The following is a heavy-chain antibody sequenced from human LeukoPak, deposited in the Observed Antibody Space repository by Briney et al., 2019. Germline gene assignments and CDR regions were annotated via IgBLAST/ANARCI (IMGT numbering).Heavy chain of an antibody. CDR3: ARGYGSGSYYDS. J-gene: IGHJ4*02. V-gene: IGHV4-34*01. Sequence: PSETLSLTCAVYGGSFSGVYRTWIRQPPGKGLEWIGEINRGGGTAYNPSLKSRVTISVDTSNNQFSLRLSSVTAADTAAYYCARGYGSGSYYDSWGQGTLVTVSS. D-gene: IGHD3-10*01. CDR1: GGSFSGVY. CDR2: INRGGGT.